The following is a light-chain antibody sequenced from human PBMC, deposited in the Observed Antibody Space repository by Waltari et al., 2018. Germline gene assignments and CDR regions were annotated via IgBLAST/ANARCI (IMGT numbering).Light chain of an antibody. CDR3: QSYDSSLSGSRV. CDR2: ANS. J-gene: IGLJ3*02. CDR1: SPNLGADYD. Sequence: QSVLTQPPSVSGAPGKTVTIPCTGRSPNLGADYDGDWYQQLPGPAPTLLIYANSNRPSGVPDRFSGSKSGTSASLAITGLQAEDEADYYCQSYDSSLSGSRVFGGGTKLTVL. V-gene: IGLV1-40*01.